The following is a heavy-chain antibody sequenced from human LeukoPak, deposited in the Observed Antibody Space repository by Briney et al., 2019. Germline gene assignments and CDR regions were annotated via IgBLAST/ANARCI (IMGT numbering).Heavy chain of an antibody. V-gene: IGHV4-34*01. Sequence: SETLSLTCAVYGGSFSDYYWSWIRQPPGKGLEWIGEINHSGSTNYNPSLKSRVTISVDTSKNQFSLKLSSVTAADTAVYYCVRGRYSSGWFKDKNWFDPWGQGIPVTVSS. CDR2: INHSGST. D-gene: IGHD6-19*01. J-gene: IGHJ5*02. CDR3: VRGRYSSGWFKDKNWFDP. CDR1: GGSFSDYY.